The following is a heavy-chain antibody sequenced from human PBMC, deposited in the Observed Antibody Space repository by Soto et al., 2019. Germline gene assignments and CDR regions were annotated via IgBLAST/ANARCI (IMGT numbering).Heavy chain of an antibody. CDR3: ARRSRITGTRLSWFDP. CDR2: IYPGDSDT. CDR1: GYSFTSYW. Sequence: GESLKISCKGSGYSFTSYWIGWVRQMPGKGLEWMGIIYPGDSDTRYSPSFQGQVTISADKSISTAYLQWSSLKASDTAMYYCARRSRITGTRLSWFDPWGQVTLVTVSS. J-gene: IGHJ5*02. V-gene: IGHV5-51*01. D-gene: IGHD1-7*01.